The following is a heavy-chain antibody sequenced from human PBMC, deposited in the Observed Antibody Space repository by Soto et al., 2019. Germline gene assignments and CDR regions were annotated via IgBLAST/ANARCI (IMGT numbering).Heavy chain of an antibody. D-gene: IGHD5-12*01. V-gene: IGHV4-61*01. CDR1: GGSVSSGSYY. CDR2: IYYSGST. CDR3: ARDRGYSGYDGGYFDY. J-gene: IGHJ4*02. Sequence: PSETLSLTCTVSGGSVSSGSYYWSWIRQPPGKGLEWIGYIYYSGSTNYNPSLKSRVTISVDTSKNQFSLKLSSVTAADTAVYYCARDRGYSGYDGGYFDYWGQGTLVTVSS.